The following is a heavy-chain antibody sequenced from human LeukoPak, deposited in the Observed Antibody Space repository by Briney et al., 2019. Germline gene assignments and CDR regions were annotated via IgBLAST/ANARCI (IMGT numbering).Heavy chain of an antibody. CDR2: ISSSGSTI. CDR3: AKGARYFDWLSYYFDY. V-gene: IGHV3-11*01. CDR1: GFTFSDYY. D-gene: IGHD3-9*01. Sequence: GGSLRLSCAASGFTFSDYYMSWIRQAPGKGLEWVSYISSSGSTIYYADSVKGRFTISRDNAKNSLYLQMNTLRAEDTAVYYCAKGARYFDWLSYYFDYWGQGTLVTVSS. J-gene: IGHJ4*02.